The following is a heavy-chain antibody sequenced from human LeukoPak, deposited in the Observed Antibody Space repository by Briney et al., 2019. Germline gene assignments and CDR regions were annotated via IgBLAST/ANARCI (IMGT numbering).Heavy chain of an antibody. J-gene: IGHJ4*02. CDR2: ISGSGGST. CDR1: GFSFSRYS. CDR3: AKEAYGSGSYYSSHFDY. D-gene: IGHD3-10*01. V-gene: IGHV3-23*01. Sequence: QPGGSLRLSCAASGFSFSRYSMNWVRQAPGKGLEWVSAISGSGGSTYYADSVKGRFTISRDNSKNTLYLQMNSLRAEDTAVYYCAKEAYGSGSYYSSHFDYWGQGTLVTVSS.